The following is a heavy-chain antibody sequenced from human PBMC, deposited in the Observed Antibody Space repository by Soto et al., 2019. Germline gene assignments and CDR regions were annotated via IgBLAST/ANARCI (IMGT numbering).Heavy chain of an antibody. V-gene: IGHV4-4*07. J-gene: IGHJ5*02. CDR2: IYATGTT. Sequence: SETLSLTCTVSGASTSGFYWSWIRKSAGKGLEWIGRIYATGTTDYNPSLKSRVMMSVDTSKKQFSLKLRSVTAADTAVYYCVRDGTRTLRDWFDPWGQGISVTVSS. CDR3: VRDGTRTLRDWFDP. CDR1: GASTSGFY. D-gene: IGHD1-1*01.